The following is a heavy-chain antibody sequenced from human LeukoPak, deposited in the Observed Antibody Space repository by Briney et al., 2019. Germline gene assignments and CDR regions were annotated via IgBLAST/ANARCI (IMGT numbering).Heavy chain of an antibody. D-gene: IGHD3-10*01. CDR2: ISSSGSYI. V-gene: IGHV3-21*01. CDR3: ASDGSPYYYGSGSYSVTFDY. J-gene: IGHJ4*02. Sequence: GGSLRLSCAASGFIFSSYRMNWVRQAPGKGLEWVSSISSSGSYIYYADSVKGRFTISRDNAKNSLYLQMNSLRDEDTAVYYCASDGSPYYYGSGSYSVTFDYWGQGTLVTASS. CDR1: GFIFSSYR.